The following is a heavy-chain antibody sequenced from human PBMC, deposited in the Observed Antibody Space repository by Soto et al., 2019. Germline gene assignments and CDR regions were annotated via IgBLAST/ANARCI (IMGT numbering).Heavy chain of an antibody. CDR3: AVPYDFWSGYYRAGAFDI. CDR1: GYTFTSYD. D-gene: IGHD3-3*01. J-gene: IGHJ3*02. Sequence: ASVKVSCKASGYTFTSYDINWVRQATGQGLEWMGWMNPNSGNTGYAQKFQGRVTMTRNTSISTAYMELSSLRSEDTAVYYCAVPYDFWSGYYRAGAFDIWGQGTMVTVS. CDR2: MNPNSGNT. V-gene: IGHV1-8*01.